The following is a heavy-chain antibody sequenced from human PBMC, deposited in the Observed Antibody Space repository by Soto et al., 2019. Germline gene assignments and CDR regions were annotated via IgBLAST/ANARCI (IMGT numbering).Heavy chain of an antibody. Sequence: QVQLVQSGDEVKKPGASVKVSCKASGYIFVNYGIAWVRQAPGQGLEWMGWISPYTGNTHSATKVQGRLTMTTATSTSTAYMDLGSLTPDDTAVYYCVMVDNYVTPTPQDVWGQGTTVTVSS. J-gene: IGHJ6*02. D-gene: IGHD3-16*01. CDR3: VMVDNYVTPTPQDV. CDR1: GYIFVNYG. CDR2: ISPYTGNT. V-gene: IGHV1-18*01.